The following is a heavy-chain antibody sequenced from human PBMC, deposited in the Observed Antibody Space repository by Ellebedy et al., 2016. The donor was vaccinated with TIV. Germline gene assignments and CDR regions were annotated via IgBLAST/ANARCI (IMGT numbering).Heavy chain of an antibody. CDR1: CGSISSYY. CDR2: IYYSGST. J-gene: IGHJ4*02. Sequence: MPSETLSLTCTVSCGSISSYYWSWIRQRPGQGLEWIGYIYYSGSTNYNPSLKSRVTISVDTSKNQFSLKLSSVTAADTAVYYCARAGGVGARGFGKNYWGQGTLVTVSS. D-gene: IGHD1-26*01. CDR3: ARAGGVGARGFGKNY. V-gene: IGHV4-59*12.